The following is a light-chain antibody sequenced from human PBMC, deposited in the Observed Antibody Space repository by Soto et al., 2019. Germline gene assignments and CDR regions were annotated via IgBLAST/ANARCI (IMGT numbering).Light chain of an antibody. CDR3: QQRSNSYT. Sequence: EIVLTQSPATLSLSPGERATLSCRASQRVSSYLAWYQQKPGQAPRLLIYDASNRATGITARFSGSGSGTDCTLTISSLEPEDFAFYYCQQRSNSYTFGQGTKLEIK. CDR2: DAS. V-gene: IGKV3-11*01. CDR1: QRVSSY. J-gene: IGKJ2*01.